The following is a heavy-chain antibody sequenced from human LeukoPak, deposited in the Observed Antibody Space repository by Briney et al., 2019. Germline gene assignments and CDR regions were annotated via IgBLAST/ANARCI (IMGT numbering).Heavy chain of an antibody. V-gene: IGHV3-43D*03. CDR1: GFTFDDYA. Sequence: GSLRLSCAASGFTFDDYAMHWVRQAPGKGLEWVSLISRDGGSTYYADSVKGRFTISRDNSKNSLYLQMNSLRAEDTALYYCAKAATPYYYYYMDVWGKGTTVTISS. D-gene: IGHD1-26*01. J-gene: IGHJ6*03. CDR3: AKAATPYYYYYMDV. CDR2: ISRDGGST.